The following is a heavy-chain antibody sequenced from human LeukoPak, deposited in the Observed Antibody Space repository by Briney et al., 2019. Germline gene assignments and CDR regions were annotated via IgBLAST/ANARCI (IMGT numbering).Heavy chain of an antibody. V-gene: IGHV3-66*01. D-gene: IGHD4-23*01. CDR3: ARDYGGSSPFDY. Sequence: GGPLSLSCAASGLTFSRYALSWVRQAPGKELPWVAVIYSGGSTYYADSVKGRFTISRDNAKNSLYLQMNSLRAEETAVYYCARDYGGSSPFDYWGQGTLVIVSS. J-gene: IGHJ4*02. CDR2: IYSGGST. CDR1: GLTFSRYA.